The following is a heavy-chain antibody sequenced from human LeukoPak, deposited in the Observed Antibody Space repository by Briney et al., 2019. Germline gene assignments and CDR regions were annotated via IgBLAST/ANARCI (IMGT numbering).Heavy chain of an antibody. D-gene: IGHD3-10*02. CDR1: GFTVSSNS. Sequence: GGSLRLSCTVSGFTVSSNSMSWVRQAPGKGLEWVSFIYSGTIHYSDSVKGRFTISRDNSKNTLYLQMNSLRAEDTAVYYCAKAVRGVTPNYYYMDVWGKGTTVTVSS. CDR3: AKAVRGVTPNYYYMDV. CDR2: IYSGTI. J-gene: IGHJ6*03. V-gene: IGHV3-53*01.